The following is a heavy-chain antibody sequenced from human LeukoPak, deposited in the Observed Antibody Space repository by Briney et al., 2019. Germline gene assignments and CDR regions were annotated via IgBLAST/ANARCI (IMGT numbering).Heavy chain of an antibody. D-gene: IGHD2-21*02. CDR1: GYSFTSYW. CDR2: IYPGDSDT. CDR3: ARQVYCGGDCETNWFDP. Sequence: PGESLKISCKGCGYSFTSYWIGWVRQMPGKGLEWMGIIYPGDSDTRYSPSFQGQVTISADKSISTAYLQWSSLKASDTAMYYCARQVYCGGDCETNWFDPWGQGTLVTVPS. J-gene: IGHJ5*02. V-gene: IGHV5-51*01.